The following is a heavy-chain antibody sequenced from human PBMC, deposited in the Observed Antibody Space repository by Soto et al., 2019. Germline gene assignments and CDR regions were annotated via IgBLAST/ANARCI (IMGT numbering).Heavy chain of an antibody. V-gene: IGHV1-18*01. Sequence: QVQLVQSGAEVKKPGASVKVSCKTSGYTFTSYHISWVRQAPGQGLEWMGWISAYNTNTNYAQKFQGRVTMTTDTLTSTAYMELRSLRSDDTAVXXXXRDTPPTDYWGQGTLVTVSS. J-gene: IGHJ4*02. CDR1: GYTFTSYH. CDR2: ISAYNTNT. CDR3: XRDTPPTDY.